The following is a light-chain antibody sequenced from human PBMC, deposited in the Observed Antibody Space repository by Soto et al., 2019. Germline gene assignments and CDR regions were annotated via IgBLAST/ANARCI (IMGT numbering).Light chain of an antibody. CDR2: DAS. CDR1: QRVQVY. Sequence: VLTQSPGTLSLSPGERDTLSCRASQRVQVYVAWYQQKPGQAPRLLIYDASKRATGIPARFSGSGSETDFTLTISSVELEDSAVYYCQQRYEWPPLTFGGGTKVEI. V-gene: IGKV3-11*01. CDR3: QQRYEWPPLT. J-gene: IGKJ4*01.